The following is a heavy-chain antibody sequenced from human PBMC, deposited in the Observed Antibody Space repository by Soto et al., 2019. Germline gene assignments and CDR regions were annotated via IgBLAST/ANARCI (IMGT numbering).Heavy chain of an antibody. Sequence: QVQLVQSGAEVKKPGSSVKVSCKASGGTFSSYTISWVRQAPGQGLEWMGRIIPILGIANYAQKFQGRVTITADKSTSTAYMELSSLRSEDTAVYYCARAGMVRGYGMDVWGQGTTVTVSS. J-gene: IGHJ6*02. D-gene: IGHD3-10*01. V-gene: IGHV1-69*02. CDR1: GGTFSSYT. CDR2: IIPILGIA. CDR3: ARAGMVRGYGMDV.